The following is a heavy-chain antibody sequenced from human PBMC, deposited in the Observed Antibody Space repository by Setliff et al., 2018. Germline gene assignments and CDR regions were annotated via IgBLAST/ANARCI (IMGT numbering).Heavy chain of an antibody. J-gene: IGHJ4*02. CDR1: GGTFSSYG. D-gene: IGHD2-21*02. CDR2: TIPMFGTT. Sequence: SVKVSCKASGGTFSSYGISWVRQAPGQGLEWMGGTIPMFGTTNYARKFQGRVTIITDESTSTAYMQLSSLGSEDTAVYYCARSPPTVVVTAIQAIFDYWGQGTLVTVSS. CDR3: ARSPPTVVVTAIQAIFDY. V-gene: IGHV1-69*05.